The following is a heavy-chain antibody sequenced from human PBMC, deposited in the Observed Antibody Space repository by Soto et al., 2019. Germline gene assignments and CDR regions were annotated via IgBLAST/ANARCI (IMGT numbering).Heavy chain of an antibody. J-gene: IGHJ4*02. CDR3: ARAGIAALWDE. V-gene: IGHV3-13*04. CDR1: GFTFSSYD. CDR2: IGPAGDT. Sequence: LRLSCAASGFTFSSYDMHWVRQATGKGLEWVSTIGPAGDTYYPGSVKGRFTISRENAKNSLYLQMNSLRAGDTAVYYCARAGIAALWDEWGQGTLVTVSS. D-gene: IGHD6-13*01.